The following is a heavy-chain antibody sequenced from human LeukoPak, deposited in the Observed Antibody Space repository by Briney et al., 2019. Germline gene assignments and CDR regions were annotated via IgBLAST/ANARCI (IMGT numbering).Heavy chain of an antibody. CDR3: SRALEV. V-gene: IGHV3-7*03. CDR2: INQDGREK. CDR1: GFPFSDFR. Sequence: GGSLRLSCAVSGFPFSDFRMDWVRQAPGKGLEWVANINQDGREKYYVDSVKGRFTISRDNGKNSLYLQMNNLRAEDTAVYYCSRALEVWGQGTLVTVSS. J-gene: IGHJ4*02.